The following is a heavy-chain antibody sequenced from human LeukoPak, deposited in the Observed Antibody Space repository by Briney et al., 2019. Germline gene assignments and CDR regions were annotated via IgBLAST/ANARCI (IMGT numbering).Heavy chain of an antibody. V-gene: IGHV4-30-4*08. CDR1: GGSISSGDYY. J-gene: IGHJ4*02. D-gene: IGHD6-13*01. CDR2: IYYSGST. CDR3: ARSSLYSSRWFFDY. Sequence: SETLSLTCTVSGGSISSGDYYWSWIRQPPGKGLEWIGYIYYSGSTHYNPSLKSRVTLSVDTSKNQFSLRLSSVTAADTAVYYCARSSLYSSRWFFDYWGQGTLVTVSS.